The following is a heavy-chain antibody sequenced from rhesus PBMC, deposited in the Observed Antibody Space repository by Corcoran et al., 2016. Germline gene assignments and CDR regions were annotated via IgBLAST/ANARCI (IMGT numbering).Heavy chain of an antibody. D-gene: IGHD3-3*01. V-gene: IGHV3S5*01. CDR2: IYRCGGST. Sequence: EVQLVETGGGLVQPGGSLKLSCAASGFTFSSYGMSWVRQAPGKGLEWVSAIYRCGGSTYYADSVKGRFTISRDKSKNPLSLQMNSLRAEDTAVYYCAKEPTSFGLVRFKGFDVWGPGVLVTVSS. J-gene: IGHJ5-1*01. CDR3: AKEPTSFGLVRFKGFDV. CDR1: GFTFSSYG.